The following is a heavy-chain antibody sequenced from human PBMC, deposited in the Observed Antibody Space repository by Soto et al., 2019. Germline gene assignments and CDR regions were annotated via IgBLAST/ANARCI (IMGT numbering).Heavy chain of an antibody. CDR2: MNPNSGNT. CDR1: GYTFTSYD. D-gene: IGHD6-13*01. J-gene: IGHJ5*02. Sequence: QVQLVQSGAEVKKPGASVKVSCKASGYTFTSYDFNWVRQATGQGLEGMGWMNPNSGNTGYAQKFQGRVTMTRNTSISTAYMELSSLRSEDTAVYYCARERSAAGTGWFDPWGQGTLVTVSS. V-gene: IGHV1-8*01. CDR3: ARERSAAGTGWFDP.